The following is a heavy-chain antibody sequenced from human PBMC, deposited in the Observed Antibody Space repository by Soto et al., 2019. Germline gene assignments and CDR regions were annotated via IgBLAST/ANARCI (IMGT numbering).Heavy chain of an antibody. CDR2: IWYDGSNK. Sequence: QVQLVESGGGVVQRGGSLRLSCAASGFTFSSYGMHWVRQAPGKGLGGVAVIWYDGSNKYYADSVKGRYTISRDDSKNTVYLQMNSLGAEDTAVYYCTRDPLIAVAAYDAFDIWGQGTSVTVSS. D-gene: IGHD6-19*01. J-gene: IGHJ3*02. CDR3: TRDPLIAVAAYDAFDI. CDR1: GFTFSSYG. V-gene: IGHV3-33*01.